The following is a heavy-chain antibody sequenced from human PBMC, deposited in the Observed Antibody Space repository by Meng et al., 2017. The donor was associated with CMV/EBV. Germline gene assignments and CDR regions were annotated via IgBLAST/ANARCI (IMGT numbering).Heavy chain of an antibody. CDR2: ISGSGGST. D-gene: IGHD2-2*01. CDR1: GFTFSSYA. V-gene: IGHV3-23*01. CDR3: AKDIVVVPAALDY. J-gene: IGHJ4*02. Sequence: GESLKISCAASGFTFSSYAMSWVRQAPGKGLEWVSAISGSGGSTYYADSVKGRFTISRDNSKNTLYLQMNSLRAEDTAVYYCAKDIVVVPAALDYWGQGPLVTVSS.